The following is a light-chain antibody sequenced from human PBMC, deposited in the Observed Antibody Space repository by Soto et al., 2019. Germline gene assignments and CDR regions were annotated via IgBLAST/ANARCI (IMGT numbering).Light chain of an antibody. CDR2: SNN. Sequence: QSVLTQPPSASGTPGQRVTISCSGSSSNIGINYVFWFQQLPGTAPKLLIYSNNQRPSGVPDRFSGSQSGTSASLAISGLRSEDEADYFCASWDDSLRGPVFGGGTKLTVL. J-gene: IGLJ3*02. CDR1: SSNIGINY. CDR3: ASWDDSLRGPV. V-gene: IGLV1-47*02.